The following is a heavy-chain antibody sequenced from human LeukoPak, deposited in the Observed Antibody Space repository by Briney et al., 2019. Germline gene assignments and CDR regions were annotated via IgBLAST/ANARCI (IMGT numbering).Heavy chain of an antibody. Sequence: ATVKISCKVSGYTFTDYYMHWVQQAPGKGLEWMGLVDPEDGEKIYAEKFQGRVTITADTSTDTAYMELSSLRSEDTAVYYCATILGIAAAEVPYWGQGTLVTVSS. CDR2: VDPEDGEK. J-gene: IGHJ4*02. D-gene: IGHD6-13*01. CDR3: ATILGIAAAEVPY. CDR1: GYTFTDYY. V-gene: IGHV1-69-2*01.